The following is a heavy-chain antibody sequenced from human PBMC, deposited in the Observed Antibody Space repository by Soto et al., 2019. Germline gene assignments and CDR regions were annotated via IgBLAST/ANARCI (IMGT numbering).Heavy chain of an antibody. J-gene: IGHJ6*03. V-gene: IGHV3-7*01. CDR1: GFTFSSYW. CDR2: IKQDGSEK. CDR3: ARDQAGYCSSTSCYADYYYYYMDV. D-gene: IGHD2-2*01. Sequence: GGSLRLSCAASGFTFSSYWMSWVRQAPGKGLEWVANIKQDGSEKYYVDSVKGRFTISRDNAKNSLYLQMNSLRAEDTAVYYCARDQAGYCSSTSCYADYYYYYMDVWGKGTTVTVSS.